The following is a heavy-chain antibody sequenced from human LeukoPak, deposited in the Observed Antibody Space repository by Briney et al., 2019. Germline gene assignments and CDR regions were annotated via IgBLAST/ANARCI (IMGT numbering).Heavy chain of an antibody. CDR1: GYTFTSYG. CDR3: ARDRSGSYLLSD. J-gene: IGHJ4*02. Sequence: ASVKVSCKASGYTFTSYGISWVRQAPGQGLEWMGWISGNNGNTSYEQKLQGRVTMTTDTSTSTAYMELRSLRSDDTAVYYCARDRSGSYLLSDWGQGTLVTVSS. D-gene: IGHD1-26*01. CDR2: ISGNNGNT. V-gene: IGHV1-18*01.